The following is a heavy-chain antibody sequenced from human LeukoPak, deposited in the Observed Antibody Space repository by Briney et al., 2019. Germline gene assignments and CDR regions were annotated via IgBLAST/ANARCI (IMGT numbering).Heavy chain of an antibody. CDR2: IYPDDSDT. CDR3: ARLQEQEGHDY. CDR1: GYSFTNYW. V-gene: IGHV5-51*01. Sequence: GESLKISCKGSGYSFTNYWIGWVRQMPGKGLEWMGIIYPDDSDTRYSPSFQGQVTISVDKSISTAYLQWSSLKASDTAMYYCARLQEQEGHDYWGQGTLVTVSS. J-gene: IGHJ4*02. D-gene: IGHD1/OR15-1a*01.